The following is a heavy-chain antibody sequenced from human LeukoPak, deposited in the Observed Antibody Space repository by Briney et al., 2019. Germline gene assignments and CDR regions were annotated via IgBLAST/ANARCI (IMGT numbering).Heavy chain of an antibody. CDR3: AREGDYYDSSGYLPTRSHAFDI. J-gene: IGHJ3*02. D-gene: IGHD3-22*01. V-gene: IGHV1-2*02. Sequence: ASVKVSCKASGYTFTNYGITWVRQAPGQGLEWMGWINPNSGGTNYAQKFQGRVTMTRDTSISTAYMELSRLRSDDTAVYYCAREGDYYDSSGYLPTRSHAFDIWGQGTMVTVSS. CDR1: GYTFTNYG. CDR2: INPNSGGT.